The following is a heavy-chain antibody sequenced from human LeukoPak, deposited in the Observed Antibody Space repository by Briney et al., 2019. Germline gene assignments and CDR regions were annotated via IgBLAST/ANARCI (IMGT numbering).Heavy chain of an antibody. D-gene: IGHD2-15*01. Sequence: GGSLRPSCAASGFTFSTYAMSWVRQAPGKGLEWVSTITGSGGNTYCADSVKGRFTISRDNSNNTLYLQMNSLRAEDTAVYYCAKDWSRNRLVATSYDYWGQGTLVTVSS. J-gene: IGHJ4*02. V-gene: IGHV3-23*01. CDR3: AKDWSRNRLVATSYDY. CDR2: ITGSGGNT. CDR1: GFTFSTYA.